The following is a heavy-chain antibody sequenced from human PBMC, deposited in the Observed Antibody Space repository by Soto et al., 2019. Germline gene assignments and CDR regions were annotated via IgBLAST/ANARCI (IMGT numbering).Heavy chain of an antibody. V-gene: IGHV3-30-3*01. J-gene: IGHJ6*02. D-gene: IGHD5-18*01. CDR3: ARDLTARIGYYYYGMDV. Sequence: QPGGSLRLSCAASGFTFRSYAMDWVRQAPGKGLEWVAVISYDGSNKYADSVKGRFTISRDNSKNTLYLQMNSLRAEDTAVYYCARDLTARIGYYYYGMDVWGQGTTVTVSS. CDR2: ISYDGSNK. CDR1: GFTFRSYA.